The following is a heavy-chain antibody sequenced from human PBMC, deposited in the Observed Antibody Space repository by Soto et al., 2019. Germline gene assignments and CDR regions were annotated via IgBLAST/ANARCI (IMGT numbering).Heavy chain of an antibody. CDR2: IKQEGSEK. CDR3: ARGTYYDYYYMDG. Sequence: SQRVSGAPSGLTFRTYWMSWVGQAPGKGLEWVANIKQEGSEKYYVDSVKGRFTISRDNAKNSLYLQMNSLRAEDTAVYYCARGTYYDYYYMDGWGKGTTVTVS. CDR1: GLTFRTYW. J-gene: IGHJ6*03. V-gene: IGHV3-7*04.